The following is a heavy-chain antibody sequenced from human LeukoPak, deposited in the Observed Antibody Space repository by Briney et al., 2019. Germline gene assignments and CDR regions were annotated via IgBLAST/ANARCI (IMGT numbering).Heavy chain of an antibody. CDR3: ARGGTYYDSPNWFDP. J-gene: IGHJ5*02. V-gene: IGHV3-7*01. Sequence: GGSLRLSCAASGFTFSSYWMSWVRQAPGKGLEWVANIKQDGSEKYYVDSVKGRFTISRDNAKNSLYLQMNSLRAEDTAVYYCARGGTYYDSPNWFDPWGQGTLVTVSS. CDR2: IKQDGSEK. D-gene: IGHD3-22*01. CDR1: GFTFSSYW.